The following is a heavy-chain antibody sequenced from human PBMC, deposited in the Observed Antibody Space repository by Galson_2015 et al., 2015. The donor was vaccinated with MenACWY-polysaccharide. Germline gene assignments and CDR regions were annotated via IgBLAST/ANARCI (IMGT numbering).Heavy chain of an antibody. V-gene: IGHV3-30*02. J-gene: IGHJ4*02. CDR2: IRYDGRDK. CDR1: GFTFSSYG. Sequence: SLRLSCAASGFTFSSYGMHWVRQAPGKGLKWVAFIRYDGRDKYYADSVKGRFTLSRDNSKNTLYLQMDSLRAEDTAVYYCAKDRTAAASDVDYWGQGTLVTVSS. CDR3: AKDRTAAASDVDY. D-gene: IGHD6-13*01.